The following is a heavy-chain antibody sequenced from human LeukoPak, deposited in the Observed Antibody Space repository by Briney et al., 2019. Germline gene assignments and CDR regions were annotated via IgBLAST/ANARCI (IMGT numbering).Heavy chain of an antibody. Sequence: PGGSLRLSCAASGFTFSSYGMHWVRQAPGKGLEWVAVISYDGSNKYCADSVKGRFTISRDNSKNTLYLQMNSLRAEDTAVYYCAKAGPLSGSYYFGAFDIWGQGTMVTVSS. D-gene: IGHD1-26*01. V-gene: IGHV3-30*18. J-gene: IGHJ3*02. CDR2: ISYDGSNK. CDR1: GFTFSSYG. CDR3: AKAGPLSGSYYFGAFDI.